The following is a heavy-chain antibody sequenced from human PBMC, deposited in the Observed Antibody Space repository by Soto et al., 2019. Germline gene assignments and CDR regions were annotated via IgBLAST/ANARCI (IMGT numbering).Heavy chain of an antibody. CDR1: GDYIHVGGYY. V-gene: IGHV4-30-4*01. J-gene: IGHJ5*02. Sequence: QVRLQESGPGLVKPSQTLSLTCSVSGDYIHVGGYYWTWIRQRPGKGLEWMGYIYYTGKTYYNPSLESRLTMSVDRSKNQFSLRLTSVTAADTAVYFCGRDLTSNANCIDPWGQGTLVTVSS. D-gene: IGHD2-2*01. CDR2: IYYTGKT. CDR3: GRDLTSNANCIDP.